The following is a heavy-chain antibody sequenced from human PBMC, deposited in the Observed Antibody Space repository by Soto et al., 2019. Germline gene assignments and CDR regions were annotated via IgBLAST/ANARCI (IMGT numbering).Heavy chain of an antibody. Sequence: SETLSLTCTVSGGSISSYYWSWIRQPPGKGLEWIGYIYYSGSTNYNPSLKSRVTISVDTSKNQFSLKLSSVTAADTAVYYCERVAPLWSRVQWGQGTLVTVSS. CDR1: GGSISSYY. D-gene: IGHD3-10*01. V-gene: IGHV4-59*01. CDR3: ERVAPLWSRVQ. CDR2: IYYSGST. J-gene: IGHJ4*02.